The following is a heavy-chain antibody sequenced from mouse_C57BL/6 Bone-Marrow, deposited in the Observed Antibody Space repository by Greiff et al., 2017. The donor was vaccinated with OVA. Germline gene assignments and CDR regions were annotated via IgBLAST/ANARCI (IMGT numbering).Heavy chain of an antibody. J-gene: IGHJ2*01. D-gene: IGHD1-1*01. V-gene: IGHV1-5*01. Sequence: VQLQQSGTVLARPGASVKMSCKTSGYTFTSYWMHWVKQRPGQGLEWIGAIYPGNSDTSYNQKFKGKAKLTAVTSASTAYMELSSLTNEDSAVFYCTRRYGSSYVGYWGQGTTLTVSS. CDR3: TRRYGSSYVGY. CDR2: IYPGNSDT. CDR1: GYTFTSYW.